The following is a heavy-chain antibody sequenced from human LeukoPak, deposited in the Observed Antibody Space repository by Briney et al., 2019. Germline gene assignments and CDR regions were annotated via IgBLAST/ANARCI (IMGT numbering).Heavy chain of an antibody. J-gene: IGHJ5*02. V-gene: IGHV5-51*01. CDR3: ACRDLTSTWSFP. Sequence: GESLKISCQGFGYSFTSYWIGWVRQMPGKGMEWMGVIYPGDLRVRYNPSFQGQVTISVDKSINTAFLQWVSLRASDSAMYYCACRDLTSTWSFPWGQGTLVTVSS. D-gene: IGHD6-13*01. CDR1: GYSFTSYW. CDR2: IYPGDLRV.